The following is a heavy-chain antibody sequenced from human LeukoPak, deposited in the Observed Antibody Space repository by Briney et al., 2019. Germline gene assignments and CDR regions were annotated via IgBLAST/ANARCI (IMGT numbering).Heavy chain of an antibody. CDR1: DFTFSNYW. D-gene: IGHD4-17*01. J-gene: IGHJ4*02. CDR3: ATIEAVRFHY. V-gene: IGHV3-7*01. CDR2: LKQDGSEI. Sequence: GGSLRLSCVASDFTFSNYWMSWVREAPGKGLEWVGNLKQDGSEIYYLDSVKGRFTISRDNTKNSLYLQMNSLRAEDTAVYYCATIEAVRFHYWGQGTLVTVSS.